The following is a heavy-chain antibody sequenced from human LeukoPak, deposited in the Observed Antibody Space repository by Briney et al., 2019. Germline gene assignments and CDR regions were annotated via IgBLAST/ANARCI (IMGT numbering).Heavy chain of an antibody. CDR2: FSGDGGST. V-gene: IGHV3-43*02. J-gene: IGHJ4*02. D-gene: IGHD3-16*02. CDR1: GFTFDDYA. CDR3: AKGLRLGELSLYRPFDY. Sequence: PGESLRLSCAASGFTFDDYAMHWVRQAPGKGLEWVSLFSGDGGSTYYADSVKGRFTISRDNSKNSLYLQMNSLRTEDTALYYCAKGLRLGELSLYRPFDYWGQGTLVTVSS.